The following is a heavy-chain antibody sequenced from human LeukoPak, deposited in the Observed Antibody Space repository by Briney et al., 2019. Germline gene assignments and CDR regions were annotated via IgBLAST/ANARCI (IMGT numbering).Heavy chain of an antibody. Sequence: SETLSLTCTVSGGPISSYYWSWIRQPAGKALEWIGHIYASGSTNYNPSLKSRVTMSVGTSKNQFSLRLRSVTAADTALYYCATSTSFYTGYFDYWGQGALITVSS. CDR2: IYASGST. CDR1: GGPISSYY. D-gene: IGHD2-2*01. V-gene: IGHV4-4*07. J-gene: IGHJ4*02. CDR3: ATSTSFYTGYFDY.